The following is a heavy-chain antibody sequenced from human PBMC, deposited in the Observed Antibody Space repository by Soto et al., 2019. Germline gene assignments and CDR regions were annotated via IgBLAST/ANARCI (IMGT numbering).Heavy chain of an antibody. V-gene: IGHV4-61*01. CDR3: ARTTAVPNTLRSRYFFDY. J-gene: IGHJ4*02. D-gene: IGHD4-17*01. CDR2: VYYSGTT. CDR1: GGSVSDKTYY. Sequence: SDTRSLTCSVSGGSVSDKTYYWSWIRQPPGKRLEWIGYVYYSGTTNYNPSLKSRVTISVDLSKNRFSLRLSSVTTADTALYYCARTTAVPNTLRSRYFFDYWGQGTLVTVSA.